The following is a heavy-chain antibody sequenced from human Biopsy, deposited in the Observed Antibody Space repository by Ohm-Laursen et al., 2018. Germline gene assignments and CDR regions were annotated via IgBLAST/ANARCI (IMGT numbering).Heavy chain of an antibody. CDR3: ARIAAAGWDDY. J-gene: IGHJ4*02. CDR1: GYKFTSYG. Sequence: SVKVSCKISGYKFTSYGMSWVRQAPGQGFEWMGRISGYNGNTNYAQKFQGRITMTIDAATSTGYMDLRSLKSDDTAVYYCARIAAAGWDDYWGQGTLVTVSS. D-gene: IGHD6-25*01. V-gene: IGHV1-18*01. CDR2: ISGYNGNT.